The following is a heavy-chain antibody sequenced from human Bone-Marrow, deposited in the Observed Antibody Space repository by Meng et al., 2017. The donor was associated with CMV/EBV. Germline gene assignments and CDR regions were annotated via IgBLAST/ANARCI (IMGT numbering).Heavy chain of an antibody. CDR3: ARSCSRTSCYTGAY. V-gene: IGHV3-72*01. CDR2: TRNKANSYTT. Sequence: GESLKISCAASGFTFSDHYMDWVRQAPGKGLEWVGRTRNKANSYTTEYAASVKGRFIVSRDESKNSLYLQMNSLKTEDTAVYYCARSCSRTSCYTGAYWGPGNRVHGAS. CDR1: GFTFSDHY. J-gene: IGHJ4*02. D-gene: IGHD2-2*02.